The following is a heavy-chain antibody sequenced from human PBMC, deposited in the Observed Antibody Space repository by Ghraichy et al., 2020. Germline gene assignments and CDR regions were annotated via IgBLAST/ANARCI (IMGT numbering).Heavy chain of an antibody. D-gene: IGHD2-15*01. Sequence: SETLSLICSVSGGSVNTYYWNWIRQPPGGGLEWIGYIYYNGNTNYNPSLKSRLTISKDTSNHQFSLRLSSVTAADTAVYYCARGLISGHYYYYYCMAVWGKGTTVPVSS. CDR1: GGSVNTYY. CDR2: IYYNGNT. J-gene: IGHJ6*03. V-gene: IGHV4-59*02. CDR3: ARGLISGHYYYYYCMAV.